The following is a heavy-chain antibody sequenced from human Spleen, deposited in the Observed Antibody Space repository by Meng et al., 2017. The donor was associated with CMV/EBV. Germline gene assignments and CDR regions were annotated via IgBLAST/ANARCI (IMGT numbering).Heavy chain of an antibody. Sequence: SETLSLTCTVSGGSISSSSYYWGWIRQPPGKGLEWIGSIYYSGSTYYNPSLKSRVTISVDTSKNQFSLKLSSVTAADTAVYYCASPTPTGNYYYGMDVWGQGTTVTVSS. CDR1: GGSISSSSYY. J-gene: IGHJ6*02. D-gene: IGHD7-27*01. CDR3: ASPTPTGNYYYGMDV. V-gene: IGHV4-39*07. CDR2: IYYSGST.